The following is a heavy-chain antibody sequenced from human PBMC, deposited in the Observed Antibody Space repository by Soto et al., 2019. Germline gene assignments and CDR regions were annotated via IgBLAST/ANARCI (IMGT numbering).Heavy chain of an antibody. CDR2: IIPMFGTA. J-gene: IGHJ1*01. D-gene: IGHD5-18*01. CDR1: GGTFSTYA. Sequence: GASVKVSCKAPGGTFSTYAISWVRQAPGQGLEWMGGIIPMFGTANYAQRFLDRVTITADESTNTVYMEPNSLRSEDTAMYFCASGIQLWLRRINNGYSGWGQGTLVTVSS. V-gene: IGHV1-69*13. CDR3: ASGIQLWLRRINNGYSG.